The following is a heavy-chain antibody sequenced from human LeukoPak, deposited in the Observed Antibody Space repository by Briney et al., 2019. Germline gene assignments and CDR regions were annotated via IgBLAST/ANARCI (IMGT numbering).Heavy chain of an antibody. J-gene: IGHJ4*02. V-gene: IGHV1-2*02. CDR2: INPNSGGT. CDR1: GYTFTGYY. D-gene: IGHD4-17*01. Sequence: GASVEVSCKASGYTFTGYYMHWVRQAPGQGLEWMGWINPNSGGTNYAQKFQGRVTMTRDTSISTAYMELSRLRSDDTAVYYCAREFYGDYGLYDYWGQGTLVTVSS. CDR3: AREFYGDYGLYDY.